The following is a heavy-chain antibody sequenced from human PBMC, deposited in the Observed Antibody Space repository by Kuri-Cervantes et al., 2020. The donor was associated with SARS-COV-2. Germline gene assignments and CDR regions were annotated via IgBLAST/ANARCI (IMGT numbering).Heavy chain of an antibody. CDR1: GGTFSSYA. Sequence: SVKVSCKASGGTFSSYAISWVRQAPGQGLEWMGGIIPIFGTANYAQKFQGRVTITADESTSTAYMELSRLRSEDTAVYYCARYLDWERGIDSWGQGTLVTVSS. J-gene: IGHJ4*02. V-gene: IGHV1-69*13. D-gene: IGHD3/OR15-3a*01. CDR3: ARYLDWERGIDS. CDR2: IIPIFGTA.